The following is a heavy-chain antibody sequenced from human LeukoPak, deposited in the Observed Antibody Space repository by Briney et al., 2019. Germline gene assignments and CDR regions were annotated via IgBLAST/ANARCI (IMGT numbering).Heavy chain of an antibody. CDR3: AKDRGSYSTTADS. D-gene: IGHD1-26*01. J-gene: IGHJ5*01. CDR2: IWYDGTNK. V-gene: IGHV3-33*06. Sequence: GRSLRLSCAASGFTFSDYGIHWVRQAPGKGLEWVAVIWYDGTNKYYGDSVKGRFTISRDNSKNTLYLQMNSLRAEDTAVYYCAKDRGSYSTTADSWGQGTLVTVSS. CDR1: GFTFSDYG.